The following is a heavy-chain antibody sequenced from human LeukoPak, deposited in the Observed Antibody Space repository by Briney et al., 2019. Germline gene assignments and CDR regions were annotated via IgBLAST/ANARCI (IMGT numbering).Heavy chain of an antibody. Sequence: KPSETLSLTCTVSGGSISSYYWRWIRQPPGKGLEWIGYTYYGGSTNYNPSLKSRVTISIGTSKHQFSLKLSSVTAADTAVYFCARGDGYIYSGMVTLNFFDSWGRGTLVTVSS. D-gene: IGHD5-24*01. CDR3: ARGDGYIYSGMVTLNFFDS. J-gene: IGHJ4*02. V-gene: IGHV4-59*12. CDR2: TYYGGST. CDR1: GGSISSYY.